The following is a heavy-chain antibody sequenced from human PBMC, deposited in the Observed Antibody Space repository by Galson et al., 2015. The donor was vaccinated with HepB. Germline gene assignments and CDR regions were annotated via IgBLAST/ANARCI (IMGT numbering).Heavy chain of an antibody. CDR3: AREKYGELDY. V-gene: IGHV3-30*03. D-gene: IGHD4-17*01. CDR2: ISYDGSNK. J-gene: IGHJ4*02. Sequence: SLRLSCAASGFTFSSYGMHWVRQAPGKGLEWVAVISYDGSNKYYADSVKGRFTISRDNAKNTLYLQMNSLRAEDTAVYYCAREKYGELDYWGQGTLVTASS. CDR1: GFTFSSYG.